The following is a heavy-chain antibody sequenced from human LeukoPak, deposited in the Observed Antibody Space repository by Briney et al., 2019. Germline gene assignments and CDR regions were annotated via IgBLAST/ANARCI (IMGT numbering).Heavy chain of an antibody. D-gene: IGHD3-22*01. Sequence: SETLSLTCTVSGGSISSSSYYWGWIRQPPGKGLEWIGSIYYSGSAYYNPSLKSRVTISVDTSKNQFSLKLSSVTAADTAVYYCARLVYDSSGYFDYWGQGTLVTVSS. CDR3: ARLVYDSSGYFDY. J-gene: IGHJ4*02. V-gene: IGHV4-39*01. CDR1: GGSISSSSYY. CDR2: IYYSGSA.